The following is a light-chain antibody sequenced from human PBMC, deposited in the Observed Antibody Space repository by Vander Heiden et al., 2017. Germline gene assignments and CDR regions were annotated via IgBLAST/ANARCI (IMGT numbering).Light chain of an antibody. CDR3: QQDTSTGLT. J-gene: IGKJ3*01. CDR1: QSVLYSYNNKNC. CDR2: WAS. V-gene: IGKV4-1*01. Sequence: DIVMTQSPDSLAVSLGERATINCKSSQSVLYSYNNKNCFTWYQQKPVQPPKLLFYWASTRESGVPDRFSGSGSGTDFTLTISSLHAEDVAVYYCQQDTSTGLTFGHGAKADL.